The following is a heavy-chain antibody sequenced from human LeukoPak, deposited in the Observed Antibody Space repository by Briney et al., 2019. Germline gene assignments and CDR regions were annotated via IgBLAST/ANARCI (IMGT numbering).Heavy chain of an antibody. Sequence: EASVKVSCKASGGTFSSYAISWVRQAPGQGREWMGGIIPIFGTANYAQKFQGRVTITADESTSTAYMELSSLRSEDTAVYYCAREISSYGYGPFDYWGQGTLVTVSS. D-gene: IGHD5-18*01. V-gene: IGHV1-69*13. CDR2: IIPIFGTA. CDR3: AREISSYGYGPFDY. J-gene: IGHJ4*02. CDR1: GGTFSSYA.